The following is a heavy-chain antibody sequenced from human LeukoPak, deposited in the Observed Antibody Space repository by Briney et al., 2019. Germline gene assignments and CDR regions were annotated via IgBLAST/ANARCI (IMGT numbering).Heavy chain of an antibody. CDR2: IYPGDSDT. D-gene: IGHD4-23*01. CDR3: ARQSLGYGGNSYFDY. V-gene: IGHV5-51*01. CDR1: GYSFTSYW. J-gene: IGHJ4*02. Sequence: GESLQISCKGSGYSFTSYWICWVRQMPGKGLEWMGIIYPGDSDTRYSPSFQGQVTISADKSISTAYLQWSSLKASDTAMYYCARQSLGYGGNSYFDYWGQGTLVTVSS.